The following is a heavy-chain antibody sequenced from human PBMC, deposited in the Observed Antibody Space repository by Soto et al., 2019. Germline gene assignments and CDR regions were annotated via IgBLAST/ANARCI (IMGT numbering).Heavy chain of an antibody. J-gene: IGHJ6*03. D-gene: IGHD2-2*01. Sequence: SETLSLTCAVSSGSISSSNWWSWVRQPPGKGLEWIGEIYHSGSTNYNPSLKSRVTISVDKSKNQFSLKLSSVTAADTAVYYCARGAGYCSSTSCPHDYYYYYMDVWGKGTTVTVSS. CDR3: ARGAGYCSSTSCPHDYYYYYMDV. CDR2: IYHSGST. V-gene: IGHV4-4*02. CDR1: SGSISSSNW.